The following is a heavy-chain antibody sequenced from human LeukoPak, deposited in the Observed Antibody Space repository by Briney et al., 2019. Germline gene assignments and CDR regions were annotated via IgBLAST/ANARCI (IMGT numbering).Heavy chain of an antibody. CDR2: ISAYNGNT. CDR1: GYTFTSYG. J-gene: IGHJ6*02. CDR3: ARDLAISGSYYGMDV. V-gene: IGHV1-18*01. D-gene: IGHD1-26*01. Sequence: ASVKVSCKASGYTFTSYGISWVRQAPGQGLEWMGWISAYNGNTNYAQKLQGRVTMTTDTSTSTAYMELRSLRSDDTAVYYCARDLAISGSYYGMDVWGQGTTVTVSS.